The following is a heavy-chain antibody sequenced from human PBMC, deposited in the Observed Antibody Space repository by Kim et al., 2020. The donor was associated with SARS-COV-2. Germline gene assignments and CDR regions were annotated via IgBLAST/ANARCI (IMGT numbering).Heavy chain of an antibody. CDR2: GST. CDR3: TRGSGYYFY. Sequence: GSTNYTPSLKSRVTISVDTSKNQFSLKLSSVTAADTAVYYCTRGSGYYFYWGHGTLVTVSS. V-gene: IGHV4-59*09. D-gene: IGHD3-22*01. J-gene: IGHJ4*01.